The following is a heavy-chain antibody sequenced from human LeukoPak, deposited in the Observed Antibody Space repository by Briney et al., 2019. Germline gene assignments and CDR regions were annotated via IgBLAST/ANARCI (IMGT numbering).Heavy chain of an antibody. CDR2: IYPSGST. CDR1: GGSISSGGYS. D-gene: IGHD3-22*01. Sequence: SETLSLTCAVSGGSISSGGYSWSWIGQPPGKGLEWFGYIYPSGSTYYNPALKSRVTISVDRSKNQFSLKLSSVTAADTAVYYCARGVPYYYDSSGYFHNWFDPWGQGTLVTVSS. J-gene: IGHJ5*02. CDR3: ARGVPYYYDSSGYFHNWFDP. V-gene: IGHV4-30-2*01.